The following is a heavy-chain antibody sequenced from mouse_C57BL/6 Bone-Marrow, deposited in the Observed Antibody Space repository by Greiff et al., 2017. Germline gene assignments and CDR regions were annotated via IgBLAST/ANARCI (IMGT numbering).Heavy chain of an antibody. CDR2: IDPSDSYT. D-gene: IGHD2-3*01. J-gene: IGHJ2*01. CDR3: ARVGDGYNFDY. V-gene: IGHV1-69*01. Sequence: VQLQQPGAELVMPGASVKLPCKASGYTFTSYWMHWVKQRPGQGLEWIGEIDPSDSYTNYNQKFKGKSTLTVDKSSSTAYMQLSSLTSEDSAVYYCARVGDGYNFDYWGQGTTLTVSS. CDR1: GYTFTSYW.